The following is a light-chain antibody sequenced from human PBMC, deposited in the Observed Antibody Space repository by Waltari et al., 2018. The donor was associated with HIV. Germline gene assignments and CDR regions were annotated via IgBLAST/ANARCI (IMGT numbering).Light chain of an antibody. CDR3: AAWDDNLNGYV. CDR1: SPTIGSNT. J-gene: IGLJ1*01. V-gene: IGLV1-44*01. CDR2: SLN. Sequence: QSVLTQPPSASGTPGQRVIVSCSGSSPTIGSNTVNWYQLLPGAAPRLLIHSLNQRPSGVPDRFSGSKSGASASLAISGLQSEDEADYYCAAWDDNLNGYVFGSGTKVTVL.